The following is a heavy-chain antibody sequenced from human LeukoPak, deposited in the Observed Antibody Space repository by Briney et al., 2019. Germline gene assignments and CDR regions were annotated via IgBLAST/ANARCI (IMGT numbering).Heavy chain of an antibody. CDR2: MNPSGGSA. CDR3: ARALQLPHASDL. V-gene: IGHV1-46*01. J-gene: IGHJ3*01. Sequence: ASVKVSCKASGYTFTSDYMHWVRQAPGHGLEWMGIMNPSGGSASYAQKFQGRVTMTRDTSTSTVYMELSSLRSEDTAVYYCARALQLPHASDLWGQGTMVTVSS. CDR1: GYTFTSDY. D-gene: IGHD2-2*01.